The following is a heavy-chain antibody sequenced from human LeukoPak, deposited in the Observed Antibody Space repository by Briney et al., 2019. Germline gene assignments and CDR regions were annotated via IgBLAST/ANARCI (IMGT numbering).Heavy chain of an antibody. D-gene: IGHD2-2*02. CDR3: ARGWGSDIVVVPADIRPNGAFDI. J-gene: IGHJ3*02. Sequence: PSETLSLTCAVYGGSFSGYYWSWIRQPPGKGLEWIGEINHSGSTNYNPSLKSRVTISVDTSKNQFSLKLSSVTAADTAVYYCARGWGSDIVVVPADIRPNGAFDIWGQGTMVTVSS. CDR1: GGSFSGYY. CDR2: INHSGST. V-gene: IGHV4-34*01.